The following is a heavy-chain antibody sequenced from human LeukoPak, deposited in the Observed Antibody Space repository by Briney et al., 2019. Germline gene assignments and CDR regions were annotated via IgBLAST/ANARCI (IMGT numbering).Heavy chain of an antibody. J-gene: IGHJ4*02. V-gene: IGHV3-23*01. Sequence: GGSLRLSCAASGFTFSSYAMSWVRQAPGKGLEWVSAISGSGGSTYYAGSVKGRFTISRDNSRNTLYLQMNSLRAEDTAIYYCAKHSGSNHFDYWGQGTLVTVSS. D-gene: IGHD6-6*01. CDR3: AKHSGSNHFDY. CDR1: GFTFSSYA. CDR2: ISGSGGST.